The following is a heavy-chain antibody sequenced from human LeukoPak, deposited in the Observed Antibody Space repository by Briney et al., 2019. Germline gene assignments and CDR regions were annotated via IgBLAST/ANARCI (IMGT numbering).Heavy chain of an antibody. CDR1: GGSITSYY. V-gene: IGHV4-59*08. D-gene: IGHD2-21*01. Sequence: NSSETLSLTCIVSGGSITSYYWAWLRQPPEKGLEWIGYVYYSGYSNYNPSLKSRVSMSVDTSMNQFSLKLASVTAADTAVYYCARHSIASDGARLFDYWGRGTLVTVSS. J-gene: IGHJ4*02. CDR3: ARHSIASDGARLFDY. CDR2: VYYSGYS.